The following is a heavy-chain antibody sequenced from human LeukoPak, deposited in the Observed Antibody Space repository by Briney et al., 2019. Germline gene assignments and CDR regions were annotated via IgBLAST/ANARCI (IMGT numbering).Heavy chain of an antibody. D-gene: IGHD3-22*01. CDR1: GASFNSDDQY. J-gene: IGHJ4*02. CDR3: SRRLDSRKHGY. V-gene: IGHV4-31*03. CDR2: IHPSGML. Sequence: SETLSLTCTVSGASFNSDDQYWNWIRQSPGKGLEWIGSIHPSGMLYNNPSLESRVTMSRDTSKNQFSLNLNSVTAADTAVYFCSRRLDSRKHGYWGQGILVTVSS.